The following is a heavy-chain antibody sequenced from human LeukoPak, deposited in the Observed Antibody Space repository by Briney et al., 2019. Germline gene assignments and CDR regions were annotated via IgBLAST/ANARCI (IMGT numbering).Heavy chain of an antibody. CDR1: GFTFSSYS. D-gene: IGHD2-8*01. CDR3: ARRDIALMVYPDY. Sequence: PGGSLRLSCAASGFTFSSYSMNWVRQAPGKGLEWVSSISSSSSYIYYADSVKGRFTISRDNAKNSLYLQMNSLRAEDTAVYYCARRDIALMVYPDYWGQGTLVTVSS. V-gene: IGHV3-21*01. J-gene: IGHJ4*02. CDR2: ISSSSSYI.